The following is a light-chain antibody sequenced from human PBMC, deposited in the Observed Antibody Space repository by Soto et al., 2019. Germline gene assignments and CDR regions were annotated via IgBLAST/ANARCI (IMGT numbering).Light chain of an antibody. CDR2: AAS. CDR3: QNCNSAPRM. Sequence: DIQMTQSPSSLSASVGDRVTITCRASQGISNYLAWYQQKPGKVPKLLIYAASTLQSGVPSRFSGSGSGTYFSISIASXPLDGVATYYYQNCNSAPRMFGQGTKVDTK. J-gene: IGKJ1*01. V-gene: IGKV1-27*01. CDR1: QGISNY.